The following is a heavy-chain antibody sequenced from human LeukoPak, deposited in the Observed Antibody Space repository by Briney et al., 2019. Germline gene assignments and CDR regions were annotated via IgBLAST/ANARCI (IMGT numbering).Heavy chain of an antibody. V-gene: IGHV4-39*07. Sequence: PSVTLSLTCTFSGGSISSSSYYWGWIRQPPGKGLEWIWSIYYSGSTYYNPSLKSRVTISVDTSKNQFSLKLSSVTAADTAVYYCARVHQQLANYFYYHYYMDVWGKGTTVTVSS. D-gene: IGHD6-13*01. CDR1: GGSISSSSYY. CDR2: IYYSGST. CDR3: ARVHQQLANYFYYHYYMDV. J-gene: IGHJ6*03.